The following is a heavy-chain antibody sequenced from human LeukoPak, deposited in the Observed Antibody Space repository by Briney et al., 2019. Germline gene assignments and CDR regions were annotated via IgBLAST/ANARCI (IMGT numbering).Heavy chain of an antibody. Sequence: GGSLRLSCAASGFIVNSNYMNWVRQAPGKGLEWVSVLYSDDTTYYADSVKGRFTISRDNSKNTLYLQMNNLRAEDTAVYYCARGGGYYAIGYWGQGTLVTVSS. CDR2: LYSDDTT. CDR1: GFIVNSNY. V-gene: IGHV3-53*01. D-gene: IGHD1-26*01. J-gene: IGHJ4*02. CDR3: ARGGGYYAIGY.